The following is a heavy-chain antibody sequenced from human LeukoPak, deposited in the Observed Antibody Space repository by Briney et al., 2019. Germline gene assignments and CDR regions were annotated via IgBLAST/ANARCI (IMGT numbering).Heavy chain of an antibody. CDR1: GRPISSSGFY. V-gene: IGHV4-39*01. CDR2: AYYSGST. D-gene: IGHD1-26*01. Sequence: SETLSLTCTVSGRPISSSGFYWGWIRQPPGKGLEFMGNAYYSGSTYYNPSLKSRVTISVDTSKNQFSLELSSVTAADAAVYYCGRSQVGGSPAFEHWGQGTLVTVSS. CDR3: GRSQVGGSPAFEH. J-gene: IGHJ4*02.